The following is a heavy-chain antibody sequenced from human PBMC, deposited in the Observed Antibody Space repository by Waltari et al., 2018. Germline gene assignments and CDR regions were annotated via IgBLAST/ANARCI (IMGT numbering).Heavy chain of an antibody. CDR1: GGSISSSNW. CDR3: ARVRGDCSGGSCYYYGMDV. Sequence: QVQLPESGPGLVKPSGTLSLTCAVSGGSISSSNWWSWVRQPPGKGLEWIGEIDHSGSTNYNPSLKGRVTISVDKSKNQFSLKLSSVTAADTAVYYCARVRGDCSGGSCYYYGMDVWGQGTTVTVSS. CDR2: IDHSGST. J-gene: IGHJ6*02. D-gene: IGHD2-15*01. V-gene: IGHV4-4*02.